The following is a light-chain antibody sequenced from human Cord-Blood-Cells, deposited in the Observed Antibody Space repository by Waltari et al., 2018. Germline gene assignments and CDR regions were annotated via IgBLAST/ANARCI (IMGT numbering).Light chain of an antibody. J-gene: IGLJ2*01. CDR2: DVS. V-gene: IGLV2-14*01. CDR1: SSDVGGYNY. CDR3: SSYTSSCTLVV. Sequence: QSALTQPASVSGSPGQSITISCTGTSSDVGGYNYVSLYQQHPGKAPTLMIYDVSIRPSVVSNRFSGSKSGNTASLTISGLQAEDEADYYCSSYTSSCTLVVFGGGTKLTVL.